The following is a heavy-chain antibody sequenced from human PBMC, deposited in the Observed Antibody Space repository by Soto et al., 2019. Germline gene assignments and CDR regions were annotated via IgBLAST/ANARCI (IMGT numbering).Heavy chain of an antibody. Sequence: PSETLSLTCTVSGGAISSGDYNLSWIRQPPGKGLECFGYVVYSGTTHYNPSLKSRLSISLDTSKNLFSLRLTSVTAADTAVYYCARDNRCLPLDIWVHWTMVTV. CDR1: GGAISSGDYN. V-gene: IGHV4-30-4*01. J-gene: IGHJ3*02. CDR2: VVYSGTT. D-gene: IGHD4-17*01. CDR3: ARDNRCLPLDI.